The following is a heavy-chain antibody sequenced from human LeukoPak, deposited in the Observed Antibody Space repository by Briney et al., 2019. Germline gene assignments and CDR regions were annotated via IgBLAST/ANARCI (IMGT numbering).Heavy chain of an antibody. V-gene: IGHV3-66*04. CDR2: IYSGRST. D-gene: IGHD4-23*01. Sequence: GGSLRLSCAASGFIVSSNYMSWVRQAPGKGLEWVSVIYSGRSTYYADSVKGRFTISRDNSKNTLSLQMNSLRAEDTAVYYCASHVYGGNSGAFDIWGQGTMVTVSS. CDR1: GFIVSSNY. J-gene: IGHJ3*02. CDR3: ASHVYGGNSGAFDI.